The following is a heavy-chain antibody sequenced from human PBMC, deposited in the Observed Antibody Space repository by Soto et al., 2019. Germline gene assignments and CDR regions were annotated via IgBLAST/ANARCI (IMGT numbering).Heavy chain of an antibody. CDR2: IAVGSGYT. Sequence: SVKVSCKASGFTFTSSAFQWVRQARGQRLEWIGWIAVGSGYTNYTQRFQDRVTLTRDMSTATTYMELSRLTSEDTAIYYCAADATAWQQMVPSDYWGQGTLVTVSS. CDR1: GFTFTSSA. V-gene: IGHV1-58*01. J-gene: IGHJ4*02. D-gene: IGHD2-8*01. CDR3: AADATAWQQMVPSDY.